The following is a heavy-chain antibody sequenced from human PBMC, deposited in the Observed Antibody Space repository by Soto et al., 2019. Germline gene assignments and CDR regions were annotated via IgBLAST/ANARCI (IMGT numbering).Heavy chain of an antibody. Sequence: QVQLVQSGAEVKEPGSSVXXSXXXXXXXXXNXXXXXXXXTXXXXLESMGGIVTGLGSPTYAEKLKGRVTISATGSTSTMDTEVTSLRSEHTAIYYCTRNGTYSSPLSQYSGMDVWGQGTTVTVSS. J-gene: IGHJ6*02. V-gene: IGHV1-69*01. D-gene: IGHD1-26*01. CDR3: TRNGTYSSPLSQYSGMDV. CDR2: IVTGLGSP. CDR1: XXXXXNXX.